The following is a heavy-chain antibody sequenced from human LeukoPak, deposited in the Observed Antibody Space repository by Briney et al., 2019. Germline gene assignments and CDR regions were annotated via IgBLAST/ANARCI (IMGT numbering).Heavy chain of an antibody. Sequence: GESLKISCKGSGYSFTSYWIGWVRQMPGKGLEWMGIIHPGDSETRYSPSFQGQVSISVDKSISTAYLQWSSLRASDTAMYYCARHVLWGATNSGSNGMDVWGQGTTVTVSS. CDR3: ARHVLWGATNSGSNGMDV. J-gene: IGHJ6*02. CDR1: GYSFTSYW. CDR2: IHPGDSET. D-gene: IGHD3-16*01. V-gene: IGHV5-51*01.